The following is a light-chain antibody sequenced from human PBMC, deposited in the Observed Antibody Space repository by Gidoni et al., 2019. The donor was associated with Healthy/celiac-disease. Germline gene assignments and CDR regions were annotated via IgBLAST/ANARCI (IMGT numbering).Light chain of an antibody. J-gene: IGKJ4*01. CDR2: GAS. CDR3: QQYGSSSLT. CDR1: QSVSSSY. V-gene: IGKV3-20*01. Sequence: DIQLTQSPGTLSLSPGERATLYCRASQSVSSSYLAWYQQKPGQAPRLLIYGASSRATGIPDRFIGSGSGTDFTLTISRLEPEDFAVYYCQQYGSSSLTFGGGTKVEIK.